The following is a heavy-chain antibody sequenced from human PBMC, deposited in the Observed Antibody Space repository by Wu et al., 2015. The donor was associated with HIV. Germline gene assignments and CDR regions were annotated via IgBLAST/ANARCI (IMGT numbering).Heavy chain of an antibody. V-gene: IGHV1-2*02. CDR2: INPNSGGT. CDR3: ARVRNWNYGYYYMDV. CDR1: GYTFTGYY. Sequence: QVQLVQSGAEVKKPGASVKVSCKASGYTFTGYYMHWVRQAPGQGLEWMGWINPNSGGTNYAQKFQGRVTMTRDTSISTAYMELSRLRSDDTAVYYCARVRNWNYGYYYMDVWGKGTTVTVSS. J-gene: IGHJ6*03. D-gene: IGHD1-7*01.